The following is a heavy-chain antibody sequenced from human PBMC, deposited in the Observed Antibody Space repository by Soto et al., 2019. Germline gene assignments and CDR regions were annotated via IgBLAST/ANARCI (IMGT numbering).Heavy chain of an antibody. CDR1: GGTFSSYA. J-gene: IGHJ4*02. Sequence: GASVKVSCXASGGTFSSYAISWVRQAPGKGLEWMGGFDPEDGETIYAQKFQGRVAMTEDTSTDTAYMELSSLRSEDTAVYYCATDRGPYCSSTSCPPGPHWEYYFDYWGQGTLVTVSS. D-gene: IGHD2-2*01. CDR3: ATDRGPYCSSTSCPPGPHWEYYFDY. CDR2: FDPEDGET. V-gene: IGHV1-24*01.